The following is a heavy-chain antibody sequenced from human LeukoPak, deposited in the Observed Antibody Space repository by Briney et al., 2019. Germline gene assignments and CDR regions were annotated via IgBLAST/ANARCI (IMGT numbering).Heavy chain of an antibody. D-gene: IGHD1-1*01. CDR1: GFTFNNYW. J-gene: IGHJ4*02. CDR3: ARGPAGYN. CDR2: INQDGSVI. Sequence: PGGSLRLSCGASGFTFNNYWMTWVRQAPGKGLEWVANINQDGSVIHYVDSVKGRFTISRDNAENSLFLQMNSLRAEDTAVYYCARGPAGYNWGQGTLVTFSS. V-gene: IGHV3-7*03.